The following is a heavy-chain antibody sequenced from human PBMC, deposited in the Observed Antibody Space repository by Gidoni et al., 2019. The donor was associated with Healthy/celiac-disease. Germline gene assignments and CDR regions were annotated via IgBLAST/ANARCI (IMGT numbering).Heavy chain of an antibody. Sequence: QVQLVQSGAEVKKPGASVKVSCKASGYTFTGYYMHWVRQAPGQGLEWMGWINPNSGGTNYAQKFQGRVTMTRDTSISTAYMELSRLRSDDTAVYYCARRNYDILTGYFGAYYYYGMDVWGQGTTVTVSS. CDR3: ARRNYDILTGYFGAYYYYGMDV. J-gene: IGHJ6*02. D-gene: IGHD3-9*01. CDR1: GYTFTGYY. V-gene: IGHV1-2*02. CDR2: INPNSGGT.